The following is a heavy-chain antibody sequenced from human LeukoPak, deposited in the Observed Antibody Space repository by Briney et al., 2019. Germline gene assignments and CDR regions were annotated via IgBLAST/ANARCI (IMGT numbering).Heavy chain of an antibody. J-gene: IGHJ3*02. CDR2: INHSGST. D-gene: IGHD3-22*01. CDR1: GGSISSYNSY. Sequence: SETLSLTCTVSGGSISSYNSYWGWIRQPPGKGLEWIGEINHSGSTNYNPSLKSRVTISVDTSKNQFSLKLSSVTAADTAVYYCASVVVITEAFDIWGQGTMVTVSS. V-gene: IGHV4-39*01. CDR3: ASVVVITEAFDI.